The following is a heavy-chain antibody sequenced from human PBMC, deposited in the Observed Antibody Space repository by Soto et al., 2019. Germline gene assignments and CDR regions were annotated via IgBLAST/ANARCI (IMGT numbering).Heavy chain of an antibody. CDR1: GYTFTSYA. CDR2: INAGTGNT. CDR3: AGGEGYDFWIGYYGFDY. J-gene: IGHJ4*02. V-gene: IGHV1-3*05. D-gene: IGHD3-3*01. Sequence: QVQLVQSGAEEKKPGASVKVSCKASGYTFTSYAMHWVRQAPGQRLEWMGWINAGTGNTKYSQKFQGRVTITRDTSASTAYMELSSLRSEDTAVYYCAGGEGYDFWIGYYGFDYCGQGTLVTVSS.